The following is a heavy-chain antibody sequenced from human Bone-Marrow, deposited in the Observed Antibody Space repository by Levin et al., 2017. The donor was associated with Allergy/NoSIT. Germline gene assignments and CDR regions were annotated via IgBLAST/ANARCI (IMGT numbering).Heavy chain of an antibody. CDR1: GFTFSAYS. CDR3: ARDPGSSDY. V-gene: IGHV3-21*01. CDR2: INTGGSYK. Sequence: GGSLRLSCAASGFTFSAYSMNWVRQSPGKGLEWVSSINTGGSYKYYADSVKGRFTISRDNAKNSLFLQMNSLRVEDTAVYYCARDPGSSDYWAREPWSPSPQ. D-gene: IGHD1-14*01. J-gene: IGHJ4*02.